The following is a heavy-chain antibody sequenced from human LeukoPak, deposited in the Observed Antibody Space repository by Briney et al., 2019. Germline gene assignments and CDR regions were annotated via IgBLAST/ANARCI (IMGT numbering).Heavy chain of an antibody. CDR3: AMRGVGGNWFDP. D-gene: IGHD3-16*01. V-gene: IGHV5-10-1*01. CDR2: IDPSDSYS. Sequence: GESLKISCKGSGYRFTSYWISWVRQMPGKGLEWMGRIDPSDSYSNYSPSFQGHATISADKSMSTAYLQWSSLKASDTAMYYCAMRGVGGNWFDPWGQGTLVTVSS. CDR1: GYRFTSYW. J-gene: IGHJ5*02.